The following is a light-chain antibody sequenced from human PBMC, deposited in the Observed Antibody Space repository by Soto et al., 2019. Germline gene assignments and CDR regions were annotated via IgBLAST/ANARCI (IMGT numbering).Light chain of an antibody. CDR1: QDIATY. CDR3: QQYDNLPPTLT. J-gene: IGKJ1*01. V-gene: IGKV1-33*01. Sequence: DIQMTQSPSSLSASVGNRVTITCQASQDIATYLNWYQQKPGKAPNLLIYDASNLETGVPSRFSGGGSGTHFTFTISNLQPEDIATDYCQQYDNLPPTLTFGQGTKVEIE. CDR2: DAS.